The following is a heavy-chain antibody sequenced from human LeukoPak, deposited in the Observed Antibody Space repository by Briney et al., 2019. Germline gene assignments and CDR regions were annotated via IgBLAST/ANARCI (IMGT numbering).Heavy chain of an antibody. J-gene: IGHJ4*02. CDR2: IYHSGST. CDR3: AGVWPNWNSHYYFDY. Sequence: PSETLSLTCAVSGGSISSSNWWSWVRQPPGKGLEWIGEIYHSGSTNYNPSLKSRVTISVDKSKNQFSLKLSSVTAADTAVYYCAGVWPNWNSHYYFDYWGQGTLVTVSS. V-gene: IGHV4-4*02. D-gene: IGHD1-7*01. CDR1: GGSISSSNW.